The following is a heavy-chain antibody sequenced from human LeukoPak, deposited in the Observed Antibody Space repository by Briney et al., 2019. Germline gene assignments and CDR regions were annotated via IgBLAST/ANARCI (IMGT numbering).Heavy chain of an antibody. CDR1: GGTFISYA. Sequence: GASVKVSCKASGGTFISYAISWVRQAPGQGLEWMGGIIPSFGTAKYAQKFQGRVKITTDESTSTAYMELSSLRSEDTAVYYCASPEGSGWYNKFDYWGQGTLVPVSS. D-gene: IGHD6-19*01. CDR2: IIPSFGTA. V-gene: IGHV1-69*05. CDR3: ASPEGSGWYNKFDY. J-gene: IGHJ4*02.